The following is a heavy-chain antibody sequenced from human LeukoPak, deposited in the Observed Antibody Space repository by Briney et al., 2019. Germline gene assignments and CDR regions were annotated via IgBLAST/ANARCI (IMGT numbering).Heavy chain of an antibody. CDR2: ISSSGSTI. D-gene: IGHD3-22*01. V-gene: IGHV3-11*04. J-gene: IGHJ6*03. Sequence: PGGSLRLSCAASGFTFSDYYMSWIRQAPGKGLEWVSYISSSGSTIYYADSVKGRFTISRDNAKNSLYLQMNSLRAEDTAVYYCARDGYYYDSSGYYYEPSYYYMDVWGKGTTVTISS. CDR3: ARDGYYYDSSGYYYEPSYYYMDV. CDR1: GFTFSDYY.